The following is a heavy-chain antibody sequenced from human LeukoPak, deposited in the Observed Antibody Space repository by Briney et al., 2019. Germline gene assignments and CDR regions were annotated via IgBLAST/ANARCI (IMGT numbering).Heavy chain of an antibody. CDR1: GFTFSRNW. D-gene: IGHD6-13*01. V-gene: IGHV3-7*01. J-gene: IGHJ4*02. Sequence: GGFLRLSCAASGFTFSRNWMSWVRQAPGKGLEWVANIKQDGSEKNYVDSVKGRFTISRDNAKKSLYLQMISLRAEDTAVYYCASTSLSSSWYLYFDYWGQGTLVTVSS. CDR3: ASTSLSSSWYLYFDY. CDR2: IKQDGSEK.